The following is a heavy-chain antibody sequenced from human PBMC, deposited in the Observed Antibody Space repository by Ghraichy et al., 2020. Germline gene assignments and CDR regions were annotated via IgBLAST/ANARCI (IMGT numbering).Heavy chain of an antibody. CDR2: LSGSVRST. J-gene: IGHJ4*02. CDR1: GFTFSTYA. Sequence: GGSLRLSCAASGFTFSTYAMTWFRQAPGKGLEWVSSLSGSVRSTYYADSVKGRFTISRDNSKNTLFLQMNSLRAEDTAVYFCAKMGLERELWSNFGVWGQGAMVTVSS. D-gene: IGHD3-3*01. CDR3: AKMGLERELWSNFGV. V-gene: IGHV3-23*01.